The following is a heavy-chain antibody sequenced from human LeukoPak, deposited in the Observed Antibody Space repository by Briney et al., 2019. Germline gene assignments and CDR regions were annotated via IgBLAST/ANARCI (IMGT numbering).Heavy chain of an antibody. CDR3: STAVSVAGDS. Sequence: GGSLRLSCAASGFTFSTNWMSWFRQAPGKGLEWVAHIKSDGSETYYVDSVKGRFTISRDDAKNSLYLQMNSLRAEDTAVYYCSTAVSVAGDSWGQGTLVTVSS. CDR1: GFTFSTNW. CDR2: IKSDGSET. D-gene: IGHD6-19*01. V-gene: IGHV3-7*01. J-gene: IGHJ5*01.